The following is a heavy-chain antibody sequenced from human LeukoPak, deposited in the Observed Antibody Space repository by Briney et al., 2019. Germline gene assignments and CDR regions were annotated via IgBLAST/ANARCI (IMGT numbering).Heavy chain of an antibody. D-gene: IGHD2-2*01. V-gene: IGHV1-2*02. Sequence: ASVTVSFTASGYTFTGYYMHWVRQAPGQGLEWMGWINPNSGGTNYAQKFQGRVTMTRDTSISTAYMELSRLRSDDTAVYYCARARLGYCSSTSCYRDYNWFDPWGQGTLVTVSS. CDR1: GYTFTGYY. CDR3: ARARLGYCSSTSCYRDYNWFDP. J-gene: IGHJ5*02. CDR2: INPNSGGT.